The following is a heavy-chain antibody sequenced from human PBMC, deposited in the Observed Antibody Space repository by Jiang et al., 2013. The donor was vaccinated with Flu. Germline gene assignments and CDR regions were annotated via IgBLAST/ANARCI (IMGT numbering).Heavy chain of an antibody. Sequence: QLVESGGGLVQPGGSLRLSCAASGFTFSTYWMTWVRQAPGKGLEWVANIKQDGSEKYYLDSVKGRFTISRDNAKNSLYLQMNSLRAEDTAVYYCASSYLPAAFWGQGTLVTV. J-gene: IGHJ4*02. V-gene: IGHV3-7*03. D-gene: IGHD3-10*01. CDR3: ASSYLPAAF. CDR1: GFTFSTYW. CDR2: IKQDGSEK.